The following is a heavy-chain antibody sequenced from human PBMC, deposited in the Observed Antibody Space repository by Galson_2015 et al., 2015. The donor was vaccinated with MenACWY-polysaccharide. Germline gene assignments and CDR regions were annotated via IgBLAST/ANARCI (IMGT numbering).Heavy chain of an antibody. J-gene: IGHJ4*02. CDR3: ANPGLTTRPTNDVYY. Sequence: SLRLSCEASGFTFSSYPMSWVRQAPGKGLEWVSGVSASDDVTYYADSVKGRFTIYRDNSKNTLYLQMNSLRAADTAVYYCANPGLTTRPTNDVYYWGQRTLVTDSS. V-gene: IGHV3-23*01. D-gene: IGHD1-1*01. CDR1: GFTFSSYP. CDR2: VSASDDVT.